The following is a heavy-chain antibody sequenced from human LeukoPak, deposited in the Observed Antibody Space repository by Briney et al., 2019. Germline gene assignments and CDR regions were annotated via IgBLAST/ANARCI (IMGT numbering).Heavy chain of an antibody. J-gene: IGHJ5*02. Sequence: PGGSLRLSCAASGFTFSTNWMSWVRQAPGKGLEWVANIKQDGSEKNYVDSVKGRFTISRDNAKNTLYLQMNSLRAEDTAVYYCARETRWFVPWGQGTLVTVSS. CDR2: IKQDGSEK. CDR3: ARETRWFVP. CDR1: GFTFSTNW. V-gene: IGHV3-7*01.